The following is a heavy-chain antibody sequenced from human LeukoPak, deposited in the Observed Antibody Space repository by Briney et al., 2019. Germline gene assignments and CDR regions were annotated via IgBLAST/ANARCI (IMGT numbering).Heavy chain of an antibody. J-gene: IGHJ5*02. D-gene: IGHD2-2*01. CDR2: INARGDT. V-gene: IGHV4-34*01. Sequence: SETLSLTCAVYGWSFNDYYWNWIRQPPGKGLEWIGEINARGDTSYSPSLKSRVTISVDTSKKQFSLRSTSMIAADTALYYCARGQVPAARGYNWFDPWGQGTLVTVSS. CDR1: GWSFNDYY. CDR3: ARGQVPAARGYNWFDP.